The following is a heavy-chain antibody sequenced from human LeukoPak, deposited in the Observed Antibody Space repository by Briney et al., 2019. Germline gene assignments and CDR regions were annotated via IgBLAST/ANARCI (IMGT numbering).Heavy chain of an antibody. V-gene: IGHV1-24*01. CDR1: GYTLTELS. Sequence: ASVKVSCKVSGYTLTELSMHWVRQAPGKGLEWMGGFDPEDCETIYAQKFQGRVTMTEDTSTDTAYMELSSLRSEDTAVYYCATVTDYYGSGSFDYWGQGTLVTVSS. D-gene: IGHD3-10*01. CDR3: ATVTDYYGSGSFDY. J-gene: IGHJ4*02. CDR2: FDPEDCET.